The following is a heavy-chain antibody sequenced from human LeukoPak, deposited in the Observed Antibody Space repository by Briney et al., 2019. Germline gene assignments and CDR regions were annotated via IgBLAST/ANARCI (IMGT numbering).Heavy chain of an antibody. J-gene: IGHJ4*02. CDR3: ARVEEYGSGSYYVFDY. D-gene: IGHD3-10*01. CDR2: INPNSGGA. Sequence: ASVKVSCKASGYTFTGYYMHWVRQAPGQGLEWMGWINPNSGGANYAQKFQGRVTMTRDTSISTAYMELSRLRSDDTAVYYCARVEEYGSGSYYVFDYWGQGTLVTVSS. V-gene: IGHV1-2*02. CDR1: GYTFTGYY.